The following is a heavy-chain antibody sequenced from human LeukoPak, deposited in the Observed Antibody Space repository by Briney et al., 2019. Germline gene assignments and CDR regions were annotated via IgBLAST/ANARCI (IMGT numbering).Heavy chain of an antibody. V-gene: IGHV1-24*01. CDR3: ATGHYDILTGPYYFDY. CDR2: FDPEDGET. CDR1: GYTLTELS. J-gene: IGHJ4*02. Sequence: ASVKVSCKVSGYTLTELSMHWVRQAPGKGLEWMGGFDPEDGETIYAQKFQGRVTMTEDTSTDTAYMELSSLRSEDTAVYYCATGHYDILTGPYYFDYWGQGTLVTVSS. D-gene: IGHD3-9*01.